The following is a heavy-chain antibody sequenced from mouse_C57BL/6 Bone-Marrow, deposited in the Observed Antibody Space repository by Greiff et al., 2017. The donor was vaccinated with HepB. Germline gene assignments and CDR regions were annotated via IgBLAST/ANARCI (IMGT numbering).Heavy chain of an antibody. V-gene: IGHV6-3*01. D-gene: IGHD3-1*01. J-gene: IGHJ2*01. CDR2: IRLKSDNYAT. CDR3: TPLGLYFDY. CDR1: GFTFSNYW. Sequence: EVQLVESGGGLVQPGGSMKLSCVASGFTFSNYWMNWVRQSPEKGLEWVAQIRLKSDNYATNYAESVKGRFTISRDDSKSSVYLQMKNLRAEDTGIYYCTPLGLYFDYWGQGTTLTVSS.